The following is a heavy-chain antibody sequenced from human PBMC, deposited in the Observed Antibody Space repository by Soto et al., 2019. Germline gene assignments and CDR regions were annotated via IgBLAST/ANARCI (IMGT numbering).Heavy chain of an antibody. Sequence: GESLKISCKGSGYSFTSYWIGWVRQMPGKGLEWMGIIYPGDSDTRYSPSFQGQVTISADKSISTAYLQWSSLKASDTAMYYCARHGGATPPFDYYYYMDVWGKGTTVTVSS. CDR3: ARHGGATPPFDYYYYMDV. CDR2: IYPGDSDT. J-gene: IGHJ6*03. D-gene: IGHD2-15*01. V-gene: IGHV5-51*01. CDR1: GYSFTSYW.